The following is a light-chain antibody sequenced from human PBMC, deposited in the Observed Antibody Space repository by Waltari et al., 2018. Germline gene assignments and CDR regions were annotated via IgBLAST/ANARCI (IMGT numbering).Light chain of an antibody. Sequence: SYELTQPPSVSVSPGQTASITCSGDKLGDKYASWYQQKPGQSPVLVIHQDTKRPSGIPERFSGSNSGNTATLTISGTQGMDEADYYCLAWDSSTAWVFGGGTKLTVL. V-gene: IGLV3-1*01. CDR3: LAWDSSTAWV. CDR2: QDT. J-gene: IGLJ3*02. CDR1: KLGDKY.